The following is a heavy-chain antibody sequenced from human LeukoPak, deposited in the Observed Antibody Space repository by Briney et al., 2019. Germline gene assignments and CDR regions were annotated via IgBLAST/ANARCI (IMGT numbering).Heavy chain of an antibody. V-gene: IGHV3-48*01. Sequence: GGSLRLSCAASGFSFSTYSMNWVRQAPGKGLEWVSYISSSSSTIYYADSVKGRFTISRDNAKNSLYLQINSLRAGDTAVYYCARDPGGSSPDAFDIWGQGTMVTVSS. J-gene: IGHJ3*02. CDR3: ARDPGGSSPDAFDI. D-gene: IGHD1-26*01. CDR2: ISSSSSTI. CDR1: GFSFSTYS.